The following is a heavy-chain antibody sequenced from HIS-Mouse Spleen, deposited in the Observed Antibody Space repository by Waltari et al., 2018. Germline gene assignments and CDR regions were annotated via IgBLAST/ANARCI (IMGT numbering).Heavy chain of an antibody. V-gene: IGHV4-39*07. CDR1: GGSISSSSYY. CDR2: IYYSGSP. J-gene: IGHJ2*01. CDR3: AREIPYSSSWYDWYFDL. D-gene: IGHD6-13*01. Sequence: QLQLQESGPGLVKPSETLSLTCTVSGGSISSSSYYWGWIRQPPGEGLEGIGSIYYSGSPYYNPSLKSRVTISVDTSKNQFALKLSSVTAADTAVYYCAREIPYSSSWYDWYFDLWGRGTLVTVSS.